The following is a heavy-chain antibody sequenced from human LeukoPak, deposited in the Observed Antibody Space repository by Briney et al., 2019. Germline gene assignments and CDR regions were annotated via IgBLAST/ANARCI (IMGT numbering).Heavy chain of an antibody. V-gene: IGHV1-69*05. CDR2: IIGKFDTA. D-gene: IGHD3-16*02. J-gene: IGHJ4*02. CDR1: GGTHASYS. Sequence: SVKLACKVSGGTHASYSFSWVRQAPGQGREWMGAIIGKFDTANYAQKFRGRVTITTDESTSTVYMEVSSLTSDDTAVYYCATEVEDGHPYGYRYLDQWGQGTLLTLSS. CDR3: ATEVEDGHPYGYRYLDQ.